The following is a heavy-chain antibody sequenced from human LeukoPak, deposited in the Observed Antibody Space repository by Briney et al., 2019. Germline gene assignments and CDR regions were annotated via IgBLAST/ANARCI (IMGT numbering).Heavy chain of an antibody. CDR2: ISSSSSYI. D-gene: IGHD2-2*01. Sequence: KPGGSLRLSCAASGFTFSSYSMNWVRQAPGKGLGWVSSISSSSSYIYYADSVKGRFTISRDNAKNSLYLQMNSLRAEDTAVYYCARGRSTSCYCFDYWGQGTLVTVSS. J-gene: IGHJ4*02. CDR1: GFTFSSYS. V-gene: IGHV3-21*01. CDR3: ARGRSTSCYCFDY.